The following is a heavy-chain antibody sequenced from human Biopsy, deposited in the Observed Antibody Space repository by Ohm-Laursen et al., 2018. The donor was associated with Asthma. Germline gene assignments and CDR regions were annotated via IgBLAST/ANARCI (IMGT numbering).Heavy chain of an antibody. J-gene: IGHJ3*01. Sequence: SVKVSCKSSGYNFISFAIHWVRQAPGQRLEWMGWVNTGNGDTKHSHKFQGRVTITRDTSASTAYMELRSLRSEDTATYYCARTYYDFLTGQVKDVFGVWGQGTMVTVSS. CDR3: ARTYYDFLTGQVKDVFGV. CDR2: VNTGNGDT. CDR1: GYNFISFA. D-gene: IGHD3-9*01. V-gene: IGHV1-3*04.